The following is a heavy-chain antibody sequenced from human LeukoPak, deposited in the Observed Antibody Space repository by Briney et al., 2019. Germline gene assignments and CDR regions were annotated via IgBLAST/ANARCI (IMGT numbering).Heavy chain of an antibody. CDR3: ARDLEFSDFTPNAFDI. CDR2: IYHSGST. D-gene: IGHD3-3*01. V-gene: IGHV4-30-2*01. J-gene: IGHJ3*02. Sequence: PSQTLSLTCTVSGGSISSGGYYWSWIRQPPGKGLEWIGYIYHSGSTYYNPSLKSRVTISVDRSKNQFSLKLSSVTAADTAVYYCARDLEFSDFTPNAFDIWGQGTMVTVSS. CDR1: GGSISSGGYY.